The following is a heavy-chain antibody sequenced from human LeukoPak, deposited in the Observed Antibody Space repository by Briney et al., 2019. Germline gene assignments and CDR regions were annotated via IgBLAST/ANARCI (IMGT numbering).Heavy chain of an antibody. Sequence: NPGGSLRLFCAASGFTFSNAWMSWVRQAPGKVLEWVGRIKSKTDGGTTDYAAPVKGRFTISRDDSKNTLYLQMNSLKTEDTAVYYCTTDWGFGLDFWSGYYSPFDYWGQGTLVTVSS. V-gene: IGHV3-15*01. CDR1: GFTFSNAW. D-gene: IGHD3-3*01. CDR2: IKSKTDGGTT. J-gene: IGHJ4*02. CDR3: TTDWGFGLDFWSGYYSPFDY.